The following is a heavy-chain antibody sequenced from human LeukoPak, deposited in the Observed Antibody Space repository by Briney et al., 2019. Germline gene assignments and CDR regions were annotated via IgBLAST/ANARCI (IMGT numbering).Heavy chain of an antibody. CDR3: ARSSVTTNAFDI. J-gene: IGHJ3*02. CDR1: GFTFSSYS. CDR2: ISSSSSYM. V-gene: IGHV3-21*01. D-gene: IGHD4-17*01. Sequence: GGSPRLSCAASGFTFSSYSMNWVRQAPGKGLEWVSSISSSSSYMYYADSVKGRFTISRDNAKNSLYLQMNSLRAEDTAAYYCARSSVTTNAFDIWGQGTMVTVSS.